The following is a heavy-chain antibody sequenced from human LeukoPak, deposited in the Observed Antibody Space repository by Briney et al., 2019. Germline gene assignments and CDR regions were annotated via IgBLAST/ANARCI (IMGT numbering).Heavy chain of an antibody. CDR3: ARHRIAAAEGPTD. D-gene: IGHD6-13*01. V-gene: IGHV5-10-1*01. CDR2: TDPSDSYT. CDR1: GYSFTSYW. Sequence: PGESLKISCKGSGYSFTSYWISWVRQMPGKGLEGIGRTDPSDSYTNYSPSFQGHATTSADKSISTAYLQWSSLKASDTAMYYCARHRIAAAEGPTDWGQGTLVTVSS. J-gene: IGHJ4*02.